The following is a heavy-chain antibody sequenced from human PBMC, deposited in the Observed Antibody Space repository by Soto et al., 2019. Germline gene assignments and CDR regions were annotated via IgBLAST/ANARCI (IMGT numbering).Heavy chain of an antibody. D-gene: IGHD7-27*01. V-gene: IGHV4-59*08. J-gene: IGHJ4*02. CDR1: GGSMISYY. Sequence: SETLSLTCTVSGGSMISYYWSWIRQPPGRGLEWIGFISYSGSTYYSTSLKSRVTISVDTSKTQFSLDLSFVTAADTAVYYCARGPSGDKVDYWGQGILVTVSS. CDR2: ISYSGST. CDR3: ARGPSGDKVDY.